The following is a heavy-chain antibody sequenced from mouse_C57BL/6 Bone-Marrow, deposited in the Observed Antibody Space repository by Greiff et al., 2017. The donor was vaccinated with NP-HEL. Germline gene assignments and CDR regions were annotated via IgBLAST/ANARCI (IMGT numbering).Heavy chain of an antibody. Sequence: EVQGVESGGDLVKPGGSLKLSCAASGFTFSSYGMSWVRQTPDKRLEWVATISSGGSYTYYPDSVKGRFTISRDNAKNTLYLQMSSLKSEDTAVYYCARRVYYYGSSPIYFDVWGTGTTVTVSS. CDR2: ISSGGSYT. CDR3: ARRVYYYGSSPIYFDV. D-gene: IGHD1-1*01. J-gene: IGHJ1*03. V-gene: IGHV5-6*01. CDR1: GFTFSSYG.